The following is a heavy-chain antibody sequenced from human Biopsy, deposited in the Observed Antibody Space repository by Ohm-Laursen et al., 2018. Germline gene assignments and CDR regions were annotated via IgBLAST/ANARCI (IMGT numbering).Heavy chain of an antibody. CDR2: IDPKSGGT. CDR1: AYSFGDHR. D-gene: IGHD3-3*01. Sequence: ASVKVSCKASAYSFGDHRIHWVRQAPGQGLEWIGWIDPKSGGTNYAQKFQGRVTMTRDTSISTTYMELRRPTSDDTAVFYCARELGDFWGGRQFDFWGQGTLVTVSS. CDR3: ARELGDFWGGRQFDF. V-gene: IGHV1-2*02. J-gene: IGHJ5*01.